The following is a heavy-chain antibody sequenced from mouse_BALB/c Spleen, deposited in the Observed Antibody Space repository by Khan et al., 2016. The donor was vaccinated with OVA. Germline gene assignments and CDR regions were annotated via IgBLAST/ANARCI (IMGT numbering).Heavy chain of an antibody. CDR2: INPSSGYT. CDR1: GYTFTSYT. Sequence: QVRLQQSGAELVKPGASVKMSCKASGYTFTSYTIHWVKQRPGQGLEWIGYINPSSGYTKYNQKFKDKATLTADKSSSTAYMQLSSLTSEDSAVYYYARKSTRASYWGQGTTLTVSS. D-gene: IGHD3-1*01. V-gene: IGHV1-4*01. J-gene: IGHJ2*01. CDR3: ARKSTRASY.